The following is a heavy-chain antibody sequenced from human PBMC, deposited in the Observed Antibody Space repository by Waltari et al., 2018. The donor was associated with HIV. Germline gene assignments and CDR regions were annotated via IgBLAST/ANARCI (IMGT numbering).Heavy chain of an antibody. CDR2: NNPASGNT. CDR3: AREEDVSLTLLPPGYRLQF. CDR1: GSTSTTYF. D-gene: IGHD2-15*01. J-gene: IGHJ4*02. Sequence: QTLLVQSASEARARGASVTLSCTTSGSTSTTYFINWFCQAPGQGLEWLGRNNPASGNTTFSQTFQTRGTMTRDTSSASAYMELTRLTSADTAMYFCAREEDVSLTLLPPGYRLQFWGQGSLVSVSS. V-gene: IGHV1-2*06.